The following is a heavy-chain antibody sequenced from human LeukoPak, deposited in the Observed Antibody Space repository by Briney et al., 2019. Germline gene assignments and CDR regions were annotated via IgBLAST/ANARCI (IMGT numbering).Heavy chain of an antibody. V-gene: IGHV3-30*02. D-gene: IGHD3-10*01. J-gene: IGHJ4*02. CDR3: ARDYGSGSYPFDY. CDR1: GFTFSSYG. CDR2: IRYDGSNK. Sequence: GGSLRLSCAASGFTFSSYGMHWVRQAPGKGLEWVALIRYDGSNKYYADSVKGRFTISRDNAKNSLYLQMNSLRAEDTAVYYCARDYGSGSYPFDYWGQGTLVTVSS.